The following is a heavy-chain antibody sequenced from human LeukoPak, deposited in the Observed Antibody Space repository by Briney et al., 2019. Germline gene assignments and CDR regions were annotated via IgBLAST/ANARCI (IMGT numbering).Heavy chain of an antibody. D-gene: IGHD1-1*01. CDR3: ARSTISATHSNRPFDY. Sequence: SETLSLTCTVFGDSVSSSNYYWAWFRQPPGKGLDWIGSLYYDGRTYYSPSLESRVTVSVDTSKNQFALKLTSVTAADTAVYYCARSTISATHSNRPFDYWGQGTLVTVSS. CDR2: LYYDGRT. CDR1: GDSVSSSNYY. V-gene: IGHV4-39*01. J-gene: IGHJ4*02.